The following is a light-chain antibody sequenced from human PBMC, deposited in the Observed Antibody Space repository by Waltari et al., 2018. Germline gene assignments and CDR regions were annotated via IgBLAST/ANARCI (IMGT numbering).Light chain of an antibody. CDR2: YDS. J-gene: IGLJ2*01. CDR1: NIGGER. V-gene: IGLV3-21*04. Sequence: SYVLTQPPSVSVAPGQTARLPCGGDNIGGERVHWYQQKPVQAPLLVINYDSARPSRIPERFSGSKSGNTATLTIGRVEAGDEADYYCQVWDTLSDHVLFGGGTKLTVL. CDR3: QVWDTLSDHVL.